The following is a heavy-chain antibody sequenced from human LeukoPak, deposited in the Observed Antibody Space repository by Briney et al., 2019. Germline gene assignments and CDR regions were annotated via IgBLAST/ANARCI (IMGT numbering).Heavy chain of an antibody. CDR3: ARGTRSNWFDP. CDR2: ISSSSSYI. Sequence: GGSLRLSCAASGFTFSSYGMSWVRQAPGKGLEWVSSISSSSSYIYYADSVKGRFTISRDNAKNSLYLQMNSLRAEDTAVYYCARGTRSNWFDPWGQGTLVTVSS. CDR1: GFTFSSYG. V-gene: IGHV3-21*01. J-gene: IGHJ5*02. D-gene: IGHD3/OR15-3a*01.